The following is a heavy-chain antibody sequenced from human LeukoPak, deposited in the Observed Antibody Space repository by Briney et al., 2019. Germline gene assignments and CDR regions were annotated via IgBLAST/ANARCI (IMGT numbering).Heavy chain of an antibody. V-gene: IGHV4-30-4*01. J-gene: IGHJ4*02. CDR2: IYYSGNT. CDR1: GGYISSGDHH. D-gene: IGHD1-26*01. Sequence: PSETLSLTCTVSGGYISSGDHHWSWIRQPPGKGLEWIGYIYYSGNTYYKSSLKSPVTISVDTSKNQFSLKLSSVTAADTAVYYCATCDRGGSWGYHFDYWGQGTLVTVSS. CDR3: ATCDRGGSWGYHFDY.